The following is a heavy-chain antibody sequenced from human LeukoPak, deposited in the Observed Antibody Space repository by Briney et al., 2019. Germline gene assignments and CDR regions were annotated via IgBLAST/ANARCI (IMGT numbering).Heavy chain of an antibody. D-gene: IGHD6-6*01. J-gene: IGHJ6*03. V-gene: IGHV3-30*02. CDR3: AKDGNKIVPYYYMDV. CDR1: GFTFSSYG. CDR2: ILYDGSNK. Sequence: PGGSLRLSCAASGFTFSSYGMHWGRQAPGKRLEWGAFILYDGSNKYYADSVEGRFTISRDNSKNTLYLQMNSLRAEDTAVYYCAKDGNKIVPYYYMDVWGKGTTVTISS.